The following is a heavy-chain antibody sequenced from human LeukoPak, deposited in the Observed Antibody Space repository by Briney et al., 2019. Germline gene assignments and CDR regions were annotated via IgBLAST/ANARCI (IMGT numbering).Heavy chain of an antibody. CDR3: ARGVGVRGIIPQTLGN. Sequence: GGSLRLSCAASGFTVTSDYMTWVRQAPGKGPEWVSVIFSGGATYFSDSVKGRFTISRDTSNNTLYLQMNSLRVEDTAVYYCARGVGVRGIIPQTLGNWGQGTLVIVS. V-gene: IGHV3-53*01. D-gene: IGHD3-10*01. CDR1: GFTVTSDY. CDR2: IFSGGAT. J-gene: IGHJ4*02.